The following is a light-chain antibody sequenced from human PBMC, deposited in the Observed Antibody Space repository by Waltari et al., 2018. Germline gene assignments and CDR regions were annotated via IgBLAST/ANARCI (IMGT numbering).Light chain of an antibody. V-gene: IGKV1-39*01. CDR1: QTINNF. CDR3: QQAYNTPVT. J-gene: IGKJ3*01. Sequence: DIQMTQSPSSLSASVGDRVAITCRASQTINNFLNWYQKKPGKAPKLLIYGASTLHNGVPSRFSGSASGTDFTLIISSLQPEDFATYYCQQAYNTPVTFGPGTKVDIE. CDR2: GAS.